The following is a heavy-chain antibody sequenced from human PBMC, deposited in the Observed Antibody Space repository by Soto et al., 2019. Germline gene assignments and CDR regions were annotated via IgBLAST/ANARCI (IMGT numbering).Heavy chain of an antibody. J-gene: IGHJ6*02. CDR2: ISAYNGNT. V-gene: IGHV1-18*01. CDR1: GYTFTSYG. CDR3: ASEILGYCSSTSCRPNYYYYGMDA. D-gene: IGHD2-2*01. Sequence: ASVKVSCKASGYTFTSYGISWVRQAPGQGLEWMGWISAYNGNTNYAQKLQGRVTMTTDTSTSTAYMELRSLRSDDTAVYYCASEILGYCSSTSCRPNYYYYGMDAWGQGTTVTVSS.